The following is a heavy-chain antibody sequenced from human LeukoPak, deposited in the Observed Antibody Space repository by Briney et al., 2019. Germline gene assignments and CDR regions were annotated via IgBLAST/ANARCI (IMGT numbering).Heavy chain of an antibody. CDR1: GFTFSSYS. CDR2: ISSSSSTI. D-gene: IGHD3-16*01. J-gene: IGHJ3*02. CDR3: GRDWGEIGAFDI. V-gene: IGHV3-48*04. Sequence: PGGSLRLSCAASGFTFSSYSMNWVRQAPGKGLEWVSYISSSSSTIYYADSVKGRFTISRDNAKNSLYLQMNSLRAEDTAVYYCGRDWGEIGAFDIWGQGTMVTVSS.